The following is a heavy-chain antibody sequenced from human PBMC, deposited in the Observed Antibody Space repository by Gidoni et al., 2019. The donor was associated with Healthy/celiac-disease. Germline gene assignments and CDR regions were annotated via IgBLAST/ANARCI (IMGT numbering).Heavy chain of an antibody. CDR2: IGGSGRST. Sequence: EVQLLESGGGLVQPGGSLSLSCAASGFTFRRYAMGWVRQAPGKGLEWVSAIGGSGRSTYNADSVKGRFTISRDNSKNTRYLQMGSLRAEDTAVYYCAKQGDSGYDCWGQGTLVTVSS. CDR3: AKQGDSGYDC. J-gene: IGHJ4*02. CDR1: GFTFRRYA. V-gene: IGHV3-23*01. D-gene: IGHD5-12*01.